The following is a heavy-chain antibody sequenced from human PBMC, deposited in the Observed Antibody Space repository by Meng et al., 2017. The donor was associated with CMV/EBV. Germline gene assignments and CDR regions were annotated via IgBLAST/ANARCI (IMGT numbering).Heavy chain of an antibody. CDR2: ISSSSSYI. V-gene: IGHV3-21*01. J-gene: IGHJ4*02. CDR3: AREGNGYGYQLLRTPYYFDY. CDR1: GFTFSSYS. D-gene: IGHD2-2*01. Sequence: GGSLRLSCAASGFTFSSYSMNWVRQAPGKGLEWVSSISSSSSYIYYADSVKGRFTISRDNAKNSLCLQMNSLRAEDTAVYYCAREGNGYGYQLLRTPYYFDYWGQGTLVTVSS.